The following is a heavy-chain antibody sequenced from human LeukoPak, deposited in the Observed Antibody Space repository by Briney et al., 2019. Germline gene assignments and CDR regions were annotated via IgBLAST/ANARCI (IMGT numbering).Heavy chain of an antibody. CDR3: ARGGAYYDYVWGSYRPQYYFDY. Sequence: ASVKVSCKASGYTFTSYYMHWVRQAPGQGLEWMGIINPSGGSTSYAQKFQGRVTMTRDTSTSTVYMELSSLRSEDTAVYYCARGGAYYDYVWGSYRPQYYFDYWGQGTLVTVSS. V-gene: IGHV1-46*01. CDR1: GYTFTSYY. CDR2: INPSGGST. D-gene: IGHD3-16*02. J-gene: IGHJ4*02.